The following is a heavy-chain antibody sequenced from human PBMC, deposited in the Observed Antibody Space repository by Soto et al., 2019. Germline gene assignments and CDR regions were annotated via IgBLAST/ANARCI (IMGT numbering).Heavy chain of an antibody. CDR1: GGXIRGYY. CDR2: MFYTGST. V-gene: IGHV4-59*01. Sequence: PSETLSLTCAVSGGXIRGYYWSWIHQAPGKGLEWIGYMFYTGSTNYNPSLNSRVTIPVDTSKNQFSLKVRSVTAADTAVYYCARVPDYWGQGTLVTVSS. CDR3: ARVPDY. J-gene: IGHJ4*02.